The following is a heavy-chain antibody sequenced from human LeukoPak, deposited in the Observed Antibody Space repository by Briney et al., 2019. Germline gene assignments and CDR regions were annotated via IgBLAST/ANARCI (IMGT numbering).Heavy chain of an antibody. CDR3: ARHPDLVAASYYFDY. J-gene: IGHJ4*02. CDR2: IYQSGTV. CDR1: GGSISGYY. V-gene: IGHV4-59*08. Sequence: PSETLSPTCTVSGGSISGYYWTWIRQPPGEGLEWIGHIYQSGTVNYSPSLKRRVTMSIATSKNQFSLRLRPVTAADTALYYCARHPDLVAASYYFDYSGQGTLVTVSS. D-gene: IGHD1-26*01.